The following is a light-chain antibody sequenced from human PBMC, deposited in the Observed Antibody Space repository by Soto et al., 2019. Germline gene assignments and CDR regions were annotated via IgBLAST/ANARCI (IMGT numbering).Light chain of an antibody. CDR2: EVT. Sequence: QSALTQPPSASGSPGQSVTISCTGSSSDVGGYNYVSWFQQHPGKAPKLMIYEVTYRPSGISNRFSGSKSGNTASLTISGLQAEDEADYYCSSFTSSYTWVFGGGTKLTVL. J-gene: IGLJ2*01. CDR1: SSDVGGYNY. CDR3: SSFTSSYTWV. V-gene: IGLV2-14*01.